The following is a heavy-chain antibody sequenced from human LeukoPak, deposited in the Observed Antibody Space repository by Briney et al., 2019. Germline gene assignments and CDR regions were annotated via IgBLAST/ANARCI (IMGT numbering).Heavy chain of an antibody. CDR2: IYYSGST. D-gene: IGHD3-22*01. CDR3: ARADSSGYYRIFDY. Sequence: SQTLSLTCTVSGGSISSGGYYWSWIRQHPGKGLEWFGYIYYSGSTYYNPSLKSRVTISVDTSKNQFSLKLSSVTAADTAVYYCARADSSGYYRIFDYWGQGTLVTVSS. J-gene: IGHJ4*02. V-gene: IGHV4-31*03. CDR1: GGSISSGGYY.